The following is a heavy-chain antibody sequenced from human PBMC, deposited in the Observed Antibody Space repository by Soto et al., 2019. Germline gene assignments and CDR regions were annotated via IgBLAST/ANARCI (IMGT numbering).Heavy chain of an antibody. CDR1: GGTFSSYA. J-gene: IGHJ6*02. CDR2: IIPIFGTA. CDR3: ARGPGIAAAGTFYYYYYGMDV. Sequence: SVKVSCKASGGTFSSYAISWVRQAPGQGLEWMGGIIPIFGTADYAQKFQGRVTITADESTSTAYMELSSLRSEDTAVYYCARGPGIAAAGTFYYYYYGMDVWGQGTTVTVSS. D-gene: IGHD6-13*01. V-gene: IGHV1-69*13.